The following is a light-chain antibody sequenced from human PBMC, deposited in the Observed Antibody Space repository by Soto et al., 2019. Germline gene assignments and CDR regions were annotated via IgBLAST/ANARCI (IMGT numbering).Light chain of an antibody. V-gene: IGKV3-11*01. CDR3: QQRSNWIT. CDR2: DAS. Sequence: EIVLTQSPATLSLSPGERATLSCRASQSFSSSLAWYQQKPGQPPRLLIYDASNRAAGIPARFSGSGSGTDFTLTISSLEPEDFAVYYCQQRSNWITFGHGTRLEIE. CDR1: QSFSSS. J-gene: IGKJ5*01.